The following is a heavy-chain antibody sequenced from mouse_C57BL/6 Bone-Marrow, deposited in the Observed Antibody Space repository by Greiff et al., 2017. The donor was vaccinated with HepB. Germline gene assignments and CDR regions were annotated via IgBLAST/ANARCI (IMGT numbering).Heavy chain of an antibody. CDR2: MYPGSGST. Sequence: VQLQQPGAELVKPGASVKMSCKASGYTFTSYWITWVKQRPGQGLEWIGDMYPGSGSTNYNEKFKSKATLTVDTSSSTAYMQLSSLTSEDSAVYYCARCPFYGSAMDYWGQGTSVTVSS. CDR3: ARCPFYGSAMDY. J-gene: IGHJ4*01. V-gene: IGHV1-55*01. D-gene: IGHD1-1*01. CDR1: GYTFTSYW.